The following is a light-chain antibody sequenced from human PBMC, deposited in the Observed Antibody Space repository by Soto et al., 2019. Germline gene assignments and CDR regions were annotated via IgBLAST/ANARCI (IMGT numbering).Light chain of an antibody. CDR3: QHYGSSTWT. CDR2: GAS. J-gene: IGKJ1*01. CDR1: QSVSSTY. V-gene: IGKV3-20*01. Sequence: EIVLTQSPDTLSLSPGEGATLSCRASQSVSSTYLAWYQQKPGQAPRLLIYGASSRATGIPDRFSGSGSGTDFTLTISRLEPEDFAVYYCQHYGSSTWTFGQGIKVEIK.